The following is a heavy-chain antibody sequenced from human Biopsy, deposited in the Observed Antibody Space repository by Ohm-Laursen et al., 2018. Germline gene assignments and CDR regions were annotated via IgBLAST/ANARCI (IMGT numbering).Heavy chain of an antibody. D-gene: IGHD7-27*01. CDR1: GGSIKSYY. CDR2: IYYTGHT. Sequence: SETLSLTCTVSGGSIKSYYWNWIRQSPGKGLEWIGFIYYTGHTNYNPSLKSRATISVDTSKNQFSLKVISVTAADTAVYYCARLTGDPSYWGQGIPVTVSS. J-gene: IGHJ4*02. CDR3: ARLTGDPSY. V-gene: IGHV4-59*01.